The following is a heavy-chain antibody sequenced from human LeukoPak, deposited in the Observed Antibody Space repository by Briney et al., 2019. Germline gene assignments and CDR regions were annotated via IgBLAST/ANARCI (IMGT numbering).Heavy chain of an antibody. J-gene: IGHJ4*02. CDR3: ARIYNSSQWLAPGDY. D-gene: IGHD6-19*01. CDR1: DGSISNYY. V-gene: IGHV4-59*01. Sequence: SETLSLTCSVSDGSISNYYCSWIRQPPGKGLEWIGYIYYSGSTTYNPSLKSRVTMSVDTSKNQFSLKLRSVTAAGTALYYCARIYNSSQWLAPGDYWGQGTLVTVSS. CDR2: IYYSGST.